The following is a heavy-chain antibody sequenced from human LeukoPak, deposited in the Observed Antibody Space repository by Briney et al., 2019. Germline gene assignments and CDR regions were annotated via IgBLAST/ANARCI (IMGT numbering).Heavy chain of an antibody. CDR1: GGSISSYY. Sequence: SSETLSLTCTVSGGSISSYYWTWIRQPPGKGLEWIGYIYTSGSTNYNPSLKSRVTISLDTSKNQFSLKLSSVTAADTAVYYCARRRPEAFDIWGQGTMVTVSS. CDR3: ARRRPEAFDI. J-gene: IGHJ3*02. CDR2: IYTSGST. V-gene: IGHV4-4*09.